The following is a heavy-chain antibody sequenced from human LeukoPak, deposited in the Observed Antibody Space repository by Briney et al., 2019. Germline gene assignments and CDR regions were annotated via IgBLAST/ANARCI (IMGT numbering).Heavy chain of an antibody. CDR1: GFTFSSYA. Sequence: GGSLRLSCAASGFTFSSYAMSWVRQAPGKGLQWVSSISGSGGNTYYADSVKGRFTISRDNSKNTVYLQMNSLRAEDTALYYCAKDIQGANWGQGTLVTVSS. J-gene: IGHJ4*02. V-gene: IGHV3-23*01. CDR3: AKDIQGAN. CDR2: ISGSGGNT. D-gene: IGHD5-18*01.